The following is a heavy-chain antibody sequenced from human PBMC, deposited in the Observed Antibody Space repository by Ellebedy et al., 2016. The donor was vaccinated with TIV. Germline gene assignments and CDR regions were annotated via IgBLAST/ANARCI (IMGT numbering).Heavy chain of an antibody. CDR2: MYTSGST. Sequence: SETLSLTXTVSGGSISSYYWSWIRQPAGKGLQWIGRMYTSGSTNYNPSLMSRVTMSVDTSKNQFSLKLSSVTAADTAVYYCAREGYSGYDFDYWGQGTLVTVSS. CDR3: AREGYSGYDFDY. J-gene: IGHJ4*02. CDR1: GGSISSYY. D-gene: IGHD5-12*01. V-gene: IGHV4-4*07.